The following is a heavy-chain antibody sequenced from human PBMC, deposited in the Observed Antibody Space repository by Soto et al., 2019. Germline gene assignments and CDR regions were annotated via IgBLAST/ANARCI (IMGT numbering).Heavy chain of an antibody. J-gene: IGHJ6*02. CDR3: ARGGSDDYYYYGMDV. D-gene: IGHD3-16*01. Sequence: SETLSLTCTVSGGSISSYYWSWIRQPPGKGLEWIGYIYYSGSTNYNPSPKSRVTISVDMSKNQFSLKLSSVTAADTAVYYCARGGSDDYYYYGMDVWGQGTTVTVSS. V-gene: IGHV4-59*01. CDR2: IYYSGST. CDR1: GGSISSYY.